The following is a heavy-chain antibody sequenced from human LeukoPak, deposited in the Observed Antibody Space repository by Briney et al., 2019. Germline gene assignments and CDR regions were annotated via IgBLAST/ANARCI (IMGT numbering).Heavy chain of an antibody. CDR1: GFTFSSYA. Sequence: GGSLRLSCAGSGFTFSSYAMSWVRQAPGKGLKWVSAISGSGGSTYYADSVKGRFTISRDNSKNTLYLQMNSLRAEDTAVYYCAKAMVGATVRAFDIWGQGTMVTVSS. CDR2: ISGSGGST. V-gene: IGHV3-23*01. CDR3: AKAMVGATVRAFDI. D-gene: IGHD1-26*01. J-gene: IGHJ3*02.